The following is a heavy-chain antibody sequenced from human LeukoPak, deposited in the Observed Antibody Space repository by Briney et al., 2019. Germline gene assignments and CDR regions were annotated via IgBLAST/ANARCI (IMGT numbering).Heavy chain of an antibody. CDR3: ARDAYYYDRSGYCTGLPSDY. D-gene: IGHD3-22*01. CDR1: GGTFSSYA. V-gene: IGHV1-69*05. Sequence: SVKVSCKASGGTFSSYAISWVRQAPGQGLEWMGGIIPIFGTANYAPKSQGRVTITTDESTRTAYMELSSLRSEDTAVYYCARDAYYYDRSGYCTGLPSDYWGQGTLVTVSS. J-gene: IGHJ4*02. CDR2: IIPIFGTA.